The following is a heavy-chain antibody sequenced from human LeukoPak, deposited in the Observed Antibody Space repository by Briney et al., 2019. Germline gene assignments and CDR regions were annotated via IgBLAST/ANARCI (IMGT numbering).Heavy chain of an antibody. D-gene: IGHD2-15*01. CDR2: INHSGST. CDR1: GGSFSGYY. V-gene: IGHV4-34*01. CDR3: ARRPRDIVVVVAATPFDY. J-gene: IGHJ4*02. Sequence: PSETLSLTCAVYGGSFSGYYWSWIRQSPGKGLEWIGEINHSGSTNYNPSLKSRVTISVDTSKNQFSLKLSSVTAADTAVYYCARRPRDIVVVVAATPFDYWGQGTLVTVSS.